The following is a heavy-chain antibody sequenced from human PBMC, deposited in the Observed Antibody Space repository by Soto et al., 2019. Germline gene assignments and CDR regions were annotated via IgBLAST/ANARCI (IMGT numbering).Heavy chain of an antibody. D-gene: IGHD3-10*01. CDR1: GFTFSGYY. Sequence: GGSLRLSCAVSGFTFSGYYMTWIRQAAGKGLGWVSYVISTGGTIYYADSVKGRFTISRDKAKNSLFLQMNSQRAKHTAVYYCASRGTELVWFGETDHWGPGTLVTVSS. CDR2: VISTGGTI. J-gene: IGHJ4*02. CDR3: ASRGTELVWFGETDH. V-gene: IGHV3-11*01.